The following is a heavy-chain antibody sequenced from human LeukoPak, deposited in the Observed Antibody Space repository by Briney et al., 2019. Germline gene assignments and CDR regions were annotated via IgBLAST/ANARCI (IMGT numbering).Heavy chain of an antibody. V-gene: IGHV3-21*01. CDR2: ISSSTSYI. CDR3: ARRVVGAMPFDY. Sequence: GGSLRLSCAASGFTFSSYSMNWIRRAPGKGLEWVSSISSSTSYIYYADSVKGRFTISKDNAKNSLYLQMNSLGDEDTAVYYCARRVVGAMPFDYWGQGTLVTVSS. CDR1: GFTFSSYS. J-gene: IGHJ4*02. D-gene: IGHD1-26*01.